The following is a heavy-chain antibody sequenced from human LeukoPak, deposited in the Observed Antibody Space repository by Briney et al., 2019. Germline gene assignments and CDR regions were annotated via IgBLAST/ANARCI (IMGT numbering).Heavy chain of an antibody. D-gene: IGHD6-13*01. V-gene: IGHV4-34*01. CDR1: GGSPRGYS. CDR3: ASYSSSGNYFDY. CDR2: INHSGST. Sequence: PPETPSPSPALYGGSPRGYSTSASSDPPGEGVWWIGEINHSGSTNYNPSLKSRVTISVDTSKNQFSLKLSSVTAADTAVYYCASYSSSGNYFDYWGQGTLVTVSS. J-gene: IGHJ4*02.